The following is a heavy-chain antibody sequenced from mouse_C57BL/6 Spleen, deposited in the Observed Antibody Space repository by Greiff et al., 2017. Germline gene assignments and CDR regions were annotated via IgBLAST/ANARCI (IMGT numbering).Heavy chain of an antibody. CDR1: GYTFTSYW. V-gene: IGHV1-59*01. D-gene: IGHD2-3*01. CDR2: IDPSDSYT. Sequence: QVQLQQPGAELVRPGTSVKLSCKASGYTFTSYWMHWVKQRPGQGLEWIGVIDPSDSYTNYNQKFKGKATLTVDTSSSTAYMQLSSLTSEDSAVYYCAMIYEGDYWGQGTTLTVSS. CDR3: AMIYEGDY. J-gene: IGHJ2*01.